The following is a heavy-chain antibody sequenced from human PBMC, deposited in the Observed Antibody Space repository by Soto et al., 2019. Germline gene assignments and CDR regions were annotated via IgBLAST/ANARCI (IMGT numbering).Heavy chain of an antibody. Sequence: QVQLQESGPGLVKPSGTLSLTCAVSGGSISSSNWWSWVRQPPGKGLEWIGEIYHSGSTNYNPSLKSRVTISVDMSKNQFSLKLSSVTAADTAVYYCARDRGYDILTGYYNSYYYYGMDVWGQGTTVTVSS. CDR3: ARDRGYDILTGYYNSYYYYGMDV. V-gene: IGHV4-4*02. CDR1: GGSISSSNW. CDR2: IYHSGST. D-gene: IGHD3-9*01. J-gene: IGHJ6*02.